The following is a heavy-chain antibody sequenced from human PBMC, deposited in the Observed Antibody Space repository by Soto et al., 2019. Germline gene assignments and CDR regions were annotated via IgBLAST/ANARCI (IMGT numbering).Heavy chain of an antibody. CDR2: ISSSSYI. CDR1: GFTFSSYS. J-gene: IGHJ3*02. V-gene: IGHV3-21*01. Sequence: GGSLRLSCAASGFTFSSYSMNWVRQAPGKGLEWVSSISSSSYIYYADSVKGRFTISRDNAKNSLYLQMNSLRAEDTAVYYCARDRVVWAFDIWGQGTMVTVSS. CDR3: ARDRVVWAFDI. D-gene: IGHD2-15*01.